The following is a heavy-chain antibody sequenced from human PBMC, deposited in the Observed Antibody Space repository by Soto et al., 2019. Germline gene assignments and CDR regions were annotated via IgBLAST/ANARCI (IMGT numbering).Heavy chain of an antibody. CDR2: IWYDGSNK. V-gene: IGHV3-33*01. D-gene: IGHD3-16*01. Sequence: QVQLVESGGGVVQPGRSLRLSCAASGFTFSLYGMHWVRQAPGKGLEWVAVIWYDGSNKFYADSVKGRFTISIDNSKNTLYLQMNSLRDEDTAVYYCARGLRGISFYGMDVWGQGTTVIVSS. J-gene: IGHJ6*02. CDR3: ARGLRGISFYGMDV. CDR1: GFTFSLYG.